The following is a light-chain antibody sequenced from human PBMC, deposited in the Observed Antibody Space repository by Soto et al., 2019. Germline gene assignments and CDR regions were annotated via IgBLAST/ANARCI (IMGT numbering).Light chain of an antibody. J-gene: IGKJ3*01. CDR1: QSASSY. CDR3: QQRANWPPLFT. V-gene: IGKV3-11*01. Sequence: EIVLTQSPATLSLSPGERATLSCRASQSASSYFAWYQQKPGQAPRLLIYDISHRATGIPARFSGSGSGTDFTLTISSREPEDFAVYYCQQRANWPPLFTFGPGTKVDIK. CDR2: DIS.